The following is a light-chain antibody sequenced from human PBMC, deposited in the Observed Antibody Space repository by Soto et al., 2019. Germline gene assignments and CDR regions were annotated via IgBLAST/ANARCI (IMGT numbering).Light chain of an antibody. Sequence: QSALTQPPSVSGSPGQSITISCTATTTDVGGYNYVSWYQQPPGKAPKLIIYDVSNRPSGASDRFSGSKSGNTATLTISGLQAEDEADYYCSSYTSNATRVFGPGTKVTVL. CDR2: DVS. CDR3: SSYTSNATRV. J-gene: IGLJ1*01. V-gene: IGLV2-14*01. CDR1: TTDVGGYNY.